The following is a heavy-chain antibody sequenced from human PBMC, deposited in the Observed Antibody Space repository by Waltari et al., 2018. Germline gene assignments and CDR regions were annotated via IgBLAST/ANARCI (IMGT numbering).Heavy chain of an antibody. V-gene: IGHV1-18*01. D-gene: IGHD6-19*01. J-gene: IGHJ1*01. CDR1: GYTFTSYG. CDR2: ISAYNGNT. CDR3: ARDGARIAVAGKGIFQH. Sequence: QVQLVQSGAEVKKPGASVKVSCKASGYTFTSYGHSWEPQAPGQGLEWMGWISAYNGNTNYAQKLQGRATMTTDTSTSTAYMELRSLRSDDTAVYYCARDGARIAVAGKGIFQHWGQGTLVTVSS.